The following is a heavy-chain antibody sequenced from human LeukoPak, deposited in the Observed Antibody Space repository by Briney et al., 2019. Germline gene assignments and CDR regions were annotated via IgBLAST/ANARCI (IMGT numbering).Heavy chain of an antibody. CDR3: ARMGWNYVAYFDY. Sequence: ASVKVSCKASGYTFTSYAINWVRQAPGQGLEWIGWISAYNGNTNYAQKLQGRVTMTTDTSTSTAYMELRNLRSDDTAVYYCARMGWNYVAYFDYWGQGTLVTVSS. CDR2: ISAYNGNT. V-gene: IGHV1-18*01. J-gene: IGHJ4*02. CDR1: GYTFTSYA. D-gene: IGHD1-7*01.